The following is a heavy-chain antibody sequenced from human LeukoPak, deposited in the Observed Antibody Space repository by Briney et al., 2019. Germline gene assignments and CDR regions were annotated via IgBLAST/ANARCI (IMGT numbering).Heavy chain of an antibody. V-gene: IGHV1-18*04. CDR2: ISAYNGNT. Sequence: GASVKVSCKASGYTFTSYGISWVRQAPGQGLEWMGWISAYNGNTNYAQKLQGRVTMTTDTSTSTAYMELRSLRSDDTAVYYCARESVLLWFGDSDHFDYWGQGTLVTVSS. J-gene: IGHJ4*02. CDR3: ARESVLLWFGDSDHFDY. D-gene: IGHD3-10*01. CDR1: GYTFTSYG.